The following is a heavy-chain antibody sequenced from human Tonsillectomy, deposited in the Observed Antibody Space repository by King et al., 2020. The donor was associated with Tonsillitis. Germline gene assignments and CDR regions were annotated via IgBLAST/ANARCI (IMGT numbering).Heavy chain of an antibody. CDR2: ISYDGSNK. J-gene: IGHJ6*02. CDR3: AREETPPVLSPGGLNYYYYGMDV. D-gene: IGHD4/OR15-4a*01. V-gene: IGHV3-30-3*01. CDR1: GFTFSSYT. Sequence: VQLVESGGGVVQPGRSLRLSCAASGFTFSSYTMHWVRQAPGKGLEWVAVISYDGSNKYYADSVKGRFTISRDNSKNTLSVQMNSLRPEDTAVYYCAREETPPVLSPGGLNYYYYGMDVWGQGTTVTVSS.